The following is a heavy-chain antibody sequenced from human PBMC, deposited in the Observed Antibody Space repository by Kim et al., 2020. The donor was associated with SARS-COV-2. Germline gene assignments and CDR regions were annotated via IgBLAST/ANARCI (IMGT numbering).Heavy chain of an antibody. V-gene: IGHV1-69*01. J-gene: IGHJ6*02. CDR2: IIPIFGTA. CDR1: GGTFSSYA. Sequence: SVKVSCKASGGTFSSYAISWVRQAPGQGLEWMGGIIPIFGTANYAQKFQGRVTITADESTSTAYMELSSLRSEDTAVYYCVSTPPTLIAAPNPTHYYYYGMDVWGQGTTVTVSS. D-gene: IGHD6-6*01. CDR3: VSTPPTLIAAPNPTHYYYYGMDV.